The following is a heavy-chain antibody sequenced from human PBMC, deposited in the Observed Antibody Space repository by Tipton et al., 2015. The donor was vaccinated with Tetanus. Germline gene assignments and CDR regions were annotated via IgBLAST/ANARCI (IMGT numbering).Heavy chain of an antibody. D-gene: IGHD5-18*01. CDR1: GFTFSSYS. CDR2: ISSSSSYI. J-gene: IGHJ4*02. V-gene: IGHV3-21*01. Sequence: SLRLSCAASGFTFSSYSMNWVRQAPGKGLEWVSSISSSSSYIYYADSVKGRFTISRDNAKNSLYLQMNSLRAEDTAVYYCARGVGDTERFDYWGQGTLVTVSS. CDR3: ARGVGDTERFDY.